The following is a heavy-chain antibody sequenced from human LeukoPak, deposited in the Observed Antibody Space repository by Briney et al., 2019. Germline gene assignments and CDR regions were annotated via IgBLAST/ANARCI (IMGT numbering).Heavy chain of an antibody. CDR3: AKDGWRGCSGGSCYPLFDY. CDR1: GFTFSRYG. V-gene: IGHV3-30*02. J-gene: IGHJ4*02. CDR2: IRSDGSNK. Sequence: QPGGSLTLSCAASGFTFSRYGMHWVRQAPGKGLEWVAFIRSDGSNKYYADSVKGRFTISRDNSKNTLYLQMNSLRAEDTAVYYCAKDGWRGCSGGSCYPLFDYWGQGTLVTVSS. D-gene: IGHD2-15*01.